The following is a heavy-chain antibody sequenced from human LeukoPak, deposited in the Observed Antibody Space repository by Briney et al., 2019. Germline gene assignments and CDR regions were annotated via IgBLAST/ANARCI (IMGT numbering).Heavy chain of an antibody. Sequence: GSLRLSCAASGFTFSSYSMNWVRQAPGKGLEGVSSISSSSSYIYYADSVKGRFTISRDNAKNSLYLQMNSLRAEDTAVYYCATSPYCGGDCYPLFDYWGQGTLVTVSS. V-gene: IGHV3-21*01. CDR1: GFTFSSYS. CDR3: ATSPYCGGDCYPLFDY. J-gene: IGHJ4*02. D-gene: IGHD2-21*02. CDR2: ISSSSSYI.